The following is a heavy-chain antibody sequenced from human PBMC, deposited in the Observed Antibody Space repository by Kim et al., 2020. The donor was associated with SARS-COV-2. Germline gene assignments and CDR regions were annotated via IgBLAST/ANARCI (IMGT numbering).Heavy chain of an antibody. V-gene: IGHV3-11*06. CDR3: ARSPPTYYYGSGRIFDY. J-gene: IGHJ4*02. D-gene: IGHD3-10*01. Sequence: VKGRFTISRDNAKNSLYLQMNSLRAEDTAVYYCARSPPTYYYGSGRIFDYWGQGTLVTVSS.